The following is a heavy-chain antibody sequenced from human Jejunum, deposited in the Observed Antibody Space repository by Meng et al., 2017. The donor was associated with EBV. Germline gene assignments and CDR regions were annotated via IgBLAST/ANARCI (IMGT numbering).Heavy chain of an antibody. V-gene: IGHV3-74*01. CDR3: SRDLVGSADD. J-gene: IGHJ4*02. D-gene: IGHD6-25*01. CDR1: GFTFSSYW. Sequence: EVPLGESGGALGKPGGSLRLSFAASGFTFSSYWMHWVRQAPGKGLVWVSRINEDGRITTYADSVKGRFTISRDNTKNTLYLQMNSPRAEDTAVYFCSRDLVGSADDWGQGTLVTVSS. CDR2: INEDGRIT.